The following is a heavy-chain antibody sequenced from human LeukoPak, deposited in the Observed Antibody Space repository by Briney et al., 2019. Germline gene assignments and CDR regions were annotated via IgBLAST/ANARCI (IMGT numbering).Heavy chain of an antibody. CDR2: ISYDGSNK. Sequence: SGFTFSSXXXXXVRQXPGKXXXXXAVISYDGSNKYYADSVKGRFTISRDNSKNTLFLQMNSLRAEDTAVYYCAKGPPSSSAQYFQHWGQGTLVTVSS. J-gene: IGHJ1*01. CDR1: GFTFSSXX. D-gene: IGHD6-6*01. CDR3: AKGPPSSSAQYFQH. V-gene: IGHV3-30*18.